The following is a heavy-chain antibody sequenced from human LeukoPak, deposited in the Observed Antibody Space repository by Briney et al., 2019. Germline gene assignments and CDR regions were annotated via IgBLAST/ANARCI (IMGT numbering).Heavy chain of an antibody. V-gene: IGHV1-8*01. CDR2: MNPNSGNT. Sequence: ASVKVSCTASGYTFTSYDINWVRQATGQGLEWMGWMNPNSGNTGYAQKFQGRVTMTRNTSISTAYMELSSLRSEDTAVYYCARAIRGKASNYYYYYYMDVWGKGTTVTISS. CDR3: ARAIRGKASNYYYYYYMDV. CDR1: GYTFTSYD. J-gene: IGHJ6*03. D-gene: IGHD3-10*01.